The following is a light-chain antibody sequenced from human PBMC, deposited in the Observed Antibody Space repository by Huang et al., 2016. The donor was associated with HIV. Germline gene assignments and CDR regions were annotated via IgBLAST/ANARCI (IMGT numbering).Light chain of an antibody. V-gene: IGKV3-15*01. CDR3: QQYNNWPVT. CDR2: GAS. CDR1: ESVSSN. Sequence: EIVMTQSPATLSVSPGERVTLSCRASESVSSNLAWYQRKPGQAPWVLIYGASTRATGVPARFRGSGSGTEVTLTINSLQSEDFAFYYCQQYNNWPVTFGGGTKVEIK. J-gene: IGKJ4*01.